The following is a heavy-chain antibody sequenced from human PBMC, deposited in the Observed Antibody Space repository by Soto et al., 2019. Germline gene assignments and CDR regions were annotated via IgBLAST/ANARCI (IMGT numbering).Heavy chain of an antibody. CDR1: GGSISSYY. CDR2: IYYSGST. CDR3: ARQKGSGWDPHYFDY. Sequence: SETLSLTCSVSGGSISSYYWSWIRQPPGKGPEWIGYIYYSGSTNYNPSLKSRVTISVDTSKNQFSLKLSSVTAADTAVYYCARQKGSGWDPHYFDYWGQGTLVTVSS. D-gene: IGHD6-19*01. V-gene: IGHV4-59*08. J-gene: IGHJ4*02.